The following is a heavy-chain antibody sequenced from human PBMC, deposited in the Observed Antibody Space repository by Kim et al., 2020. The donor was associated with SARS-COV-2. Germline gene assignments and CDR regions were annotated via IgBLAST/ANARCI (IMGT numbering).Heavy chain of an antibody. CDR2: IYYSGST. CDR1: GGSISSSSYY. D-gene: IGHD5-18*01. J-gene: IGHJ6*02. Sequence: SETLSLTCTVSGGSISSSSYYWGWIRQPPGKGLEWIGSIYYSGSTYYNPSLKSRVTISVDTSKNQFSLKLSSVTAADTAVYYCATVTSQLWPSYGMDVWGQGTTVTVSS. V-gene: IGHV4-39*07. CDR3: ATVTSQLWPSYGMDV.